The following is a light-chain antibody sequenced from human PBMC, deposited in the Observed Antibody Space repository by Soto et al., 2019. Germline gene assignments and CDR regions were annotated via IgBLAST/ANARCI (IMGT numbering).Light chain of an antibody. CDR1: QSASSSY. CDR3: QQYGSSRT. CDR2: GAS. Sequence: EIVLTQSPGTLSLSPGERATLSCRASQSASSSYLAWYQQKPGQAPRLLIYGASSRATGIPDRFSGSGSGTDCTLTISRLEPEDFAVYYCQQYGSSRTFGQGTKVDIK. J-gene: IGKJ1*01. V-gene: IGKV3-20*01.